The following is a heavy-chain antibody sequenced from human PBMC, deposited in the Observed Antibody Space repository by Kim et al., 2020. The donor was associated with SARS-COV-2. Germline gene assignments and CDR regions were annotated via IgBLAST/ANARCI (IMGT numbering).Heavy chain of an antibody. CDR1: GFPLSSYT. J-gene: IGHJ4*02. V-gene: IGHV3-21*01. CDR3: ASGYGGY. CDR2: ITSRSGSI. D-gene: IGHD2-2*03. Sequence: GGSLRLSCAASGFPLSSYTMIWVRQAPGKGLEWVSSITSRSGSIYYADSVRGRFTISRDNAENSLYLQMSSLRAEDTAVYYCASGYGGYWGQGTLVTVSS.